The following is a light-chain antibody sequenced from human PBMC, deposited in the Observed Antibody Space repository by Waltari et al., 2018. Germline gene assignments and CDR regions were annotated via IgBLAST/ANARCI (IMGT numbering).Light chain of an antibody. CDR2: DDS. J-gene: IGLJ2*01. Sequence: SYVLTQPPSVSVAPGHTARIPCGGARIGSTSVHWYQQKPGQAPVLVVFDDSDRPSGISERFSGSISGPTATLTISRVEAGDEADYYCQVWESSVVFGGGTKLTVL. V-gene: IGLV3-21*02. CDR1: RIGSTS. CDR3: QVWESSVV.